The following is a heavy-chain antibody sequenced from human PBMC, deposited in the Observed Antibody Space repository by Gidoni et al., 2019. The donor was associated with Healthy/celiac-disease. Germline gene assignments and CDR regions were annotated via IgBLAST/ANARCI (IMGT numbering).Heavy chain of an antibody. V-gene: IGHV1-18*01. Sequence: VHLVQSGAEVKNPGACVKICCKASGYPLTSYGISWVRQATGKGLEGMGWISGENGNTNDAKKLQGRVTMTTDTATSKDYRELRSLRADDTAVYYVARDQVGLYYYGMDVWGQGTTVTVSS. CDR1: GYPLTSYG. CDR2: ISGENGNT. J-gene: IGHJ6*02. D-gene: IGHD2-15*01. CDR3: ARDQVGLYYYGMDV.